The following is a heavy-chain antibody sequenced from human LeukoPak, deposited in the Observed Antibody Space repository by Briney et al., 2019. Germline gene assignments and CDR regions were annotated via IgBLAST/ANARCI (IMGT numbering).Heavy chain of an antibody. Sequence: PSETLSLTCTVSGGSLSSSSYYWGWIRQPPGKGLEWFGSIYYSGSTYYNPSLKSRVTISVDTSKNQFSLKLSSVTAADTAVYYCARDSHPDNMITFGGVEPWGQGTLVTVSS. V-gene: IGHV4-39*07. CDR1: GGSLSSSSYY. D-gene: IGHD3-16*01. CDR3: ARDSHPDNMITFGGVEP. CDR2: IYYSGST. J-gene: IGHJ5*02.